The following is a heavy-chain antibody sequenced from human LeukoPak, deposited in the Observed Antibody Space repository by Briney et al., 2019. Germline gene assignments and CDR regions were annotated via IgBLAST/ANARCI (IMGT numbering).Heavy chain of an antibody. V-gene: IGHV3-48*01. D-gene: IGHD2-21*02. Sequence: PGGSLRLSCAASGFTFSSYSMNWVRQAPGKGLEWVSYISSSSSTIYYADSVKGRFTISRDNAKNSLYLQMNSLRAEDTAVYYCARDHIVVVTAKNYYYYGMDVWGQGTTVTVSS. J-gene: IGHJ6*02. CDR2: ISSSSSTI. CDR1: GFTFSSYS. CDR3: ARDHIVVVTAKNYYYYGMDV.